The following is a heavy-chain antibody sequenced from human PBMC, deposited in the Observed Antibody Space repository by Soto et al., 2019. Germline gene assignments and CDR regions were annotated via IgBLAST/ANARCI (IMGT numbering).Heavy chain of an antibody. CDR3: AHSGWLVFLDY. V-gene: IGHV2-5*02. Sequence: QITLKESGPTLVKPTQTLTLTCTFSGFSLSTSGVGVGWIRQPPGKALEWLALIYWDDDKRYSPSLKSRLTXTXXPSKNQAVLTMTHIDPVDTATYYCAHSGWLVFLDYWGQGTLVTVSS. CDR2: IYWDDDK. J-gene: IGHJ4*02. D-gene: IGHD6-19*01. CDR1: GFSLSTSGVG.